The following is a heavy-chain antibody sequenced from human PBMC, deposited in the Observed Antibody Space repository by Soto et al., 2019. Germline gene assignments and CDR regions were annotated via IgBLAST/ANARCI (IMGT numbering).Heavy chain of an antibody. Sequence: EVPLVESGGGLVKPGGSLRLSCAASGFAFSSYSMNWVRQAPGKGLEWVSSISSSSSYIYYADSVKGRFTISRDNAKNSLYLQMNSLRAEDTAVYYCARDGGGSGSYSWFDPWGQGTLVTVSS. J-gene: IGHJ5*02. V-gene: IGHV3-21*01. D-gene: IGHD3-10*01. CDR3: ARDGGGSGSYSWFDP. CDR1: GFAFSSYS. CDR2: ISSSSSYI.